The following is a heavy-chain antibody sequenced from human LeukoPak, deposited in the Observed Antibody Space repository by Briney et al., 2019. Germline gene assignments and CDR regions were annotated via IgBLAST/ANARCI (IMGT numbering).Heavy chain of an antibody. Sequence: GGSLRLSCAASGFTFSSYGMSWVRQAPGKGLEWVSGISGSGGSTYYADSVKGRFTISRDNSKNTLYLQMNSLRAEDTAVYYCARGPSGYHNTGGQGTLVTVSS. CDR2: ISGSGGST. J-gene: IGHJ4*02. D-gene: IGHD5-12*01. V-gene: IGHV3-23*01. CDR1: GFTFSSYG. CDR3: ARGPSGYHNT.